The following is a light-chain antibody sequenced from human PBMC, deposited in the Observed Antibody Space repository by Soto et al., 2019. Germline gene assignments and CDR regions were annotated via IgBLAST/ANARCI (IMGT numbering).Light chain of an antibody. J-gene: IGKJ1*01. V-gene: IGKV3-15*01. CDR1: QSVSSY. Sequence: EIVMTQSPATLSVSPGERATLSCRACQSVSSYLAWYQQKPGQAPRLLIYGASTRVSSIPARFSGSGSGTESTLTISSLQSEDFAVYYCQQYKNGWTFGQGTKVDIK. CDR3: QQYKNGWT. CDR2: GAS.